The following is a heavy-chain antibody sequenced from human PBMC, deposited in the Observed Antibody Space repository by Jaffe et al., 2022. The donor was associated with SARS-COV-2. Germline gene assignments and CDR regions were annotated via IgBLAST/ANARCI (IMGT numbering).Heavy chain of an antibody. Sequence: QVQLVESGGGLGKPGGSLRLSCAASGFRFSDYYMSWIRQAPGKGLEWVSYISSSGSTIYHVDSVKGRFTISRDNAKNSLYLQMNSLRAEDTALYYCARHGSSGRPIFFDYWGQGIVVSVSS. V-gene: IGHV3-11*01. CDR1: GFRFSDYY. CDR2: ISSSGSTI. D-gene: IGHD3-22*01. CDR3: ARHGSSGRPIFFDY. J-gene: IGHJ4*01.